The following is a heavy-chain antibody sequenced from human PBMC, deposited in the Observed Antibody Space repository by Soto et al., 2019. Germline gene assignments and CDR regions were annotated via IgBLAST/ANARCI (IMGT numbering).Heavy chain of an antibody. V-gene: IGHV4-31*03. J-gene: IGHJ3*02. Sequence: SETLSLTCTVSGGSISSGGYYWSWIRQHPGKGLEWIGYIYYSGSTYYNPSLKSRVTISVDTSKNQFSLKLSSVTAADTAVYYCAKKTGGDIVVVPAARDAFDIWGQGTMVTVSS. CDR3: AKKTGGDIVVVPAARDAFDI. D-gene: IGHD2-2*01. CDR1: GGSISSGGYY. CDR2: IYYSGST.